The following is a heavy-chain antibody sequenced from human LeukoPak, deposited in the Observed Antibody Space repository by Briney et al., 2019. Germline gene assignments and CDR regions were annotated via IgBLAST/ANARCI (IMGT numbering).Heavy chain of an antibody. CDR3: ARESSGYDLDY. CDR1: GFTFSSYS. V-gene: IGHV3-21*01. Sequence: GGSLRLSCAASGFTFSSYSMNWVRQAPGKGLEWVSSISSSSSYIYYADSVKGRFTISRDNAKNSLYLQMNGLRAEDTAVYYCARESSGYDLDYWGQGTLVTVSS. CDR2: ISSSSSYI. J-gene: IGHJ4*02. D-gene: IGHD5-12*01.